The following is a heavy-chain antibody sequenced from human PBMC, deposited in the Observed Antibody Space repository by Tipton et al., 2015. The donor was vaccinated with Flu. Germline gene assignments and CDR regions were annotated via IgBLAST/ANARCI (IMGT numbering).Heavy chain of an antibody. CDR1: GFIFSDYW. CDR3: TRRLVED. Sequence: VQLVQSGGGLVQPGGSLRLSCVASGFIFSDYWMAWVRQAPGKGLEWVANINYDGSTIYYVDSVKGRFTISRDNAKTSLYLQMNNLRAEDTAVYYCTRRLVEDWGQGTQVTVSS. V-gene: IGHV3-7*01. J-gene: IGHJ4*02. CDR2: INYDGSTI.